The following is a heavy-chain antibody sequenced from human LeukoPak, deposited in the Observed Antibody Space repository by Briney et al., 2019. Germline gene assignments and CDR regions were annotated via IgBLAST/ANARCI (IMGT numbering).Heavy chain of an antibody. Sequence: SETLSLTCAVSGYSISSGYYWSWIRQPPGKGLEWIGEINHSGSTNYNPSLKSRVTISVDTSKNQFSLKLSSVTAADTAVYYCAIHVDTAMVTNWFDPWGQGTLVTVSS. V-gene: IGHV4-34*01. CDR3: AIHVDTAMVTNWFDP. CDR1: GYSISSGYY. J-gene: IGHJ5*02. D-gene: IGHD5-18*01. CDR2: INHSGST.